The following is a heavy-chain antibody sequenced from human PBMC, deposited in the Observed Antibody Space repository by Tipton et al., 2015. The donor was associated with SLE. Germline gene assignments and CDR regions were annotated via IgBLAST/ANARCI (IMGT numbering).Heavy chain of an antibody. Sequence: SLRLSCAASEGTFSAYPMHWVRQAPGKGLEWLAVISYDGSTEKYADSVKGRFTISRDNSKNTLYLQMNSLRVEDTGVYYCARDIFRGVAARXXXXIXGQGTLVXVSS. J-gene: IGHJ3*02. V-gene: IGHV3-30*19. CDR1: EGTFSAYP. CDR3: ARDIFRGVAARXXXXI. D-gene: IGHD6-6*01. CDR2: ISYDGSTE.